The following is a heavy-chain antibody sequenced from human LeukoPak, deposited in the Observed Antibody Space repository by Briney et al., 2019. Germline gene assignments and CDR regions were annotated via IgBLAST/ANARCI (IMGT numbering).Heavy chain of an antibody. CDR1: GGSISGYY. J-gene: IGHJ3*02. CDR2: IYYSGST. D-gene: IGHD6-13*01. CDR3: AREQQLVHAFDI. V-gene: IGHV4-59*12. Sequence: SETLSLTCTVSGGSISGYYWSWIRQPPGKGLEWIGYIYYSGSTNYNPSLKSRVTISVDTSKNQFSLKLSSVTAADTAVYYCAREQQLVHAFDIWGQGTMVTVSS.